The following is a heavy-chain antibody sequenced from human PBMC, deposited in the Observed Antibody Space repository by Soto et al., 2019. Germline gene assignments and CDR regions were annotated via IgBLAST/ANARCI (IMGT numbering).Heavy chain of an antibody. CDR2: ISYDGSNK. CDR1: GFTFSSYA. CDR3: ARGPLPCGGDCYEYYFEY. D-gene: IGHD2-21*02. Sequence: GGSLRLSCAASGFTFSSYAMHWVRQAPGKGLEWVAVISYDGSNKYYADSVKGRFTISRDNSKNTLYLQMNSLRAEDTAVYYCARGPLPCGGDCYEYYFEYWGQGTLVTVSS. V-gene: IGHV3-30-3*01. J-gene: IGHJ4*02.